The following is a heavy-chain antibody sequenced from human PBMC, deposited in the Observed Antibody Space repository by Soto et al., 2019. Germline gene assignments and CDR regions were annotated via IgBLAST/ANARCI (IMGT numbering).Heavy chain of an antibody. CDR3: ATLPLTSTKPNWFDP. D-gene: IGHD3-16*01. V-gene: IGHV1-24*01. Sequence: GASVKVSCKVSGYTLTELSMHWVRQAPGKGLEWMGGFDPEDGETIYAQKFQGRVTMTEDTSTDTAYMELSSLRSEDTAVYYCATLPLTSTKPNWFDPWGQGTLVTVSS. J-gene: IGHJ5*02. CDR2: FDPEDGET. CDR1: GYTLTELS.